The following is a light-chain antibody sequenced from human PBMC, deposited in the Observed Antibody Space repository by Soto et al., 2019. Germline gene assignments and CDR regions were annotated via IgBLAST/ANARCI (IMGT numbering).Light chain of an antibody. V-gene: IGKV3-11*01. J-gene: IGKJ1*01. CDR2: DAS. CDR1: QSVSSY. CDR3: QQYNKWPPRT. Sequence: EIVLTQSPATLSLSPGERATLPCRASQSVSSYLAWYQQRPGQAPRLLIYDASNRATGVPARFSGSGSGTDFTLTISSLQSEEFAVYYCQQYNKWPPRTFGQGTKVDIK.